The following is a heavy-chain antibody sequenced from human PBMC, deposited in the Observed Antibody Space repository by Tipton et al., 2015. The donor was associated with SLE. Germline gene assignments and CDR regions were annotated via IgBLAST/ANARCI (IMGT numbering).Heavy chain of an antibody. CDR1: GFDVSSNH. D-gene: IGHD2/OR15-2a*01. Sequence: GSLRLSCAASGFDVSSNHMSWVRQAPGKGLEWVSVIYRDGSTYYADSVKGRFIISRDNSKNTLYLQVHSLRAEDTAVYYCARGKYYFDYWGQGALVTVSS. V-gene: IGHV3-66*01. CDR3: ARGKYYFDY. J-gene: IGHJ4*02. CDR2: IYRDGST.